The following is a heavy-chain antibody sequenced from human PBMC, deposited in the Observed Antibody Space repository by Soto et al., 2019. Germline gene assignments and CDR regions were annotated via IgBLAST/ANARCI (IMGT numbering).Heavy chain of an antibody. CDR3: AKWNGYGDH. CDR2: VSGGSGTT. Sequence: EVQILESGGGLVQPGGSLRLSCAASGFSISTYGVTWVRQAPGKGLEWVSGVSGGSGTTHYADSVKGRFTITTDNSENTAYLPMNNLRVEDTAVYYCAKWNGYGDHWGQGTLVTVS. V-gene: IGHV3-23*01. J-gene: IGHJ4*02. CDR1: GFSISTYG. D-gene: IGHD1-1*01.